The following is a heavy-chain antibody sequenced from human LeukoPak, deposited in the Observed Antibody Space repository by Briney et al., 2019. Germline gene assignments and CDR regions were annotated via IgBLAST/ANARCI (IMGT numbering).Heavy chain of an antibody. CDR2: IYYSGST. Sequence: SETLSLTCTVSGGSISSYYWSWIRQPPGKGLEWIGDIYYSGSTNYNPSLKSRVTISVDTSKNQFSLKLSSVTAADTAVYYCALSWIAAAGAFDYWGQGTLVTVSS. CDR3: ALSWIAAAGAFDY. CDR1: GGSISSYY. J-gene: IGHJ4*02. V-gene: IGHV4-59*01. D-gene: IGHD6-13*01.